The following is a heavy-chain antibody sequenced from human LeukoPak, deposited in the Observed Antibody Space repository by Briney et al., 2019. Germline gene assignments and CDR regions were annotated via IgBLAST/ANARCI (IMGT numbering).Heavy chain of an antibody. CDR3: AKGASSMVRGVPDEPFDY. CDR2: MRYDGSNR. J-gene: IGHJ4*02. CDR1: GFTFSSYG. V-gene: IGHV3-30*02. D-gene: IGHD3-10*01. Sequence: GGSLRLSCAASGFTFSSYGMHWVRQAPGKGLEWVAFMRYDGSNRNYADSVKGRFTISRDNAKNSLYLQMNSLRAEDTALYYCAKGASSMVRGVPDEPFDYWGQGTLVTVSS.